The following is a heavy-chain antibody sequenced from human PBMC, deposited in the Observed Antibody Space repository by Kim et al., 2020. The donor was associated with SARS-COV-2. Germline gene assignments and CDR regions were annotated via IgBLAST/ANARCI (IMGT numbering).Heavy chain of an antibody. J-gene: IGHJ4*02. V-gene: IGHV3-48*03. D-gene: IGHD3-16*01. CDR1: GFTFSSYE. CDR3: ASAPRGRWLQFDH. Sequence: GGSLRLSCAASGFTFSSYEMNWVRRAPGKGLEWVAYIRSSGSTIYYADSVKGRFTISRDNAKNSLYLQMNSRTVEDTAVYYCASAPRGRWLQFDHWGQGTPVTVSS. CDR2: IRSSGSTI.